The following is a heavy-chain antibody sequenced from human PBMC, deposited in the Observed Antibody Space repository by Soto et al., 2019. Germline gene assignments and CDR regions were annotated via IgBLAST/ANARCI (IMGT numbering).Heavy chain of an antibody. D-gene: IGHD3-9*01. CDR2: IYYSGST. CDR3: ARHSPRDDILAGPSPGGMDV. Sequence: QLQLQESGPGLVKPSETLSLTCTVSGGSISSSSYYWGWIRQPPGKGLEWIGSIYYSGSTYYNPSLKRRVTISVDTSKNQFSLTLSYVTASDTAVYYCARHSPRDDILAGPSPGGMDVWGQGTTVTVSS. J-gene: IGHJ6*02. CDR1: GGSISSSSYY. V-gene: IGHV4-39*01.